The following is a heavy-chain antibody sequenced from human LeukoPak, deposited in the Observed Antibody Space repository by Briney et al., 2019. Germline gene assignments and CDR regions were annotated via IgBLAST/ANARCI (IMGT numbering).Heavy chain of an antibody. CDR3: ARADCTGGVCYTNWYFDL. J-gene: IGHJ2*01. Sequence: SETLSLTCTVSGGSISSYYWSWLRQPPGKGLEWIGYIYYSGSTNYNPSLKSRVTISVDTSKNQFSLKLGSVTAADTAVYYCARADCTGGVCYTNWYFDLWGRGTLVTVSS. V-gene: IGHV4-59*01. D-gene: IGHD2-8*02. CDR1: GGSISSYY. CDR2: IYYSGST.